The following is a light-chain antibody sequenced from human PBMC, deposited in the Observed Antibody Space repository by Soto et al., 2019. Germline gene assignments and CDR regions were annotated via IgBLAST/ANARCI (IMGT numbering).Light chain of an antibody. CDR3: QQYHTWPIT. CDR1: QSVSSSY. CDR2: GAS. V-gene: IGKV3-15*01. J-gene: IGKJ4*01. Sequence: IVLTRSPGTLSCSPGEKPTLYARASQSVSSSYLAWYQQKPGQAPRLLIYGASTRATGIPARFSGSGSGTEFTLTISSLQSEDCAIYYCQQYHTWPITFGGGTKVDIK.